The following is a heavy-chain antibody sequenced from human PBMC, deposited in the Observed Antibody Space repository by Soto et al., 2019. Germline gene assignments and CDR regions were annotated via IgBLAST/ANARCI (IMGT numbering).Heavy chain of an antibody. CDR1: GFTFSSYA. D-gene: IGHD6-19*01. V-gene: IGHV3-23*01. CDR3: AKRVVAVAGTDDAFDI. CDR2: ISGSGGST. J-gene: IGHJ3*02. Sequence: EVQLLESGGGLVQPGGSLRLSCAASGFTFSSYAMSWVRQAPGKGLEWVSAISGSGGSTYYADSVKGRFTISRDNSKNTLYMQMNSLRAEDTAVYYCAKRVVAVAGTDDAFDIWGQGTMVTVSS.